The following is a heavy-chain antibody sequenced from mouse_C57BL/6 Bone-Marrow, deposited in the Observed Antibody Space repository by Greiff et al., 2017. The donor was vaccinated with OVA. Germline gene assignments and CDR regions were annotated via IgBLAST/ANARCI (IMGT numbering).Heavy chain of an antibody. CDR3: ASEGY. CDR1: GYTFTSYW. Sequence: QVQLQQSGAELVKPGASVKLSCKASGYTFTSYWMHWVKQRPGQGLEWIGMIHPNSGITNYNEKFKSKATLTVDKSSSTAYMQHSSLTYEDSAGYYCASEGYWGQGTTLTVSS. CDR2: IHPNSGIT. J-gene: IGHJ2*01. V-gene: IGHV1-64*01.